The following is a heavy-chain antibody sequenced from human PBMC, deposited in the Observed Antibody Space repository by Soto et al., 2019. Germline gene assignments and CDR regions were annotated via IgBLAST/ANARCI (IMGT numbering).Heavy chain of an antibody. CDR2: TFYRSKWYN. Sequence: PSQTLSLTCAISGDSVSSNSAAWSRIRQSPSRGLEWLGRTFYRSKWYNDYAVSVKGRITINPDTSKNQFSLQLNSVTPEDTAVYYCAKEGGNHYYYYAMDVWGQGTTVTVSS. CDR3: AKEGGNHYYYYAMDV. V-gene: IGHV6-1*01. J-gene: IGHJ6*02. D-gene: IGHD1-26*01. CDR1: GDSVSSNSAA.